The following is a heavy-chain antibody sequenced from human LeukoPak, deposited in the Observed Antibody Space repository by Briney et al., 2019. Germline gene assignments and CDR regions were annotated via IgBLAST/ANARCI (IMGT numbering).Heavy chain of an antibody. J-gene: IGHJ4*02. CDR2: ISERGGST. CDR1: GISLSNYA. CDR3: TKRGVVIRGLLVIGYHQEAYHYDF. Sequence: GGSLRLSCVVSGISLSNYAMTWVRQAPGKGLEWVSYISERGGSTTYADSVKGRFTISRDTSLNTLYLQMNNLRAEDTAVYFCTKRGVVIRGLLVIGYHQEAYHYDFWGQGVLVTVPS. D-gene: IGHD3-10*01. V-gene: IGHV3-23*01.